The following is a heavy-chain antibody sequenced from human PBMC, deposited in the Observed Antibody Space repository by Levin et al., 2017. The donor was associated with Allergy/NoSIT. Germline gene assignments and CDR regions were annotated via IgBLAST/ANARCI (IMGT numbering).Heavy chain of an antibody. J-gene: IGHJ6*02. D-gene: IGHD6-19*01. V-gene: IGHV3-30*18. CDR2: ISYDGSNK. Sequence: SCAASGFTFSSYGMHWVRQAPGKGLEWVAVISYDGSNKYYADSVKGRFTISRDNSKNTLYLQMNSLRAEDTAVYYCAKIALVAGDYYYYGMDVWGQGTTVTVSS. CDR1: GFTFSSYG. CDR3: AKIALVAGDYYYYGMDV.